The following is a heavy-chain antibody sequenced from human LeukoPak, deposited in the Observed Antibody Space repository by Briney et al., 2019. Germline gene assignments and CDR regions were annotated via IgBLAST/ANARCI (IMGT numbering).Heavy chain of an antibody. V-gene: IGHV3-66*02. Sequence: GGSLRLSCAASGFTVSSNYMSWVRQAPGKGLEWVSVLYSGGGTYYADSVKSRFTISRDNSKNTLYLQMNSLRAEDTAMYYCARAYCSGGSCYYFDYWGQGTLVTVSS. CDR1: GFTVSSNY. J-gene: IGHJ4*02. D-gene: IGHD2-15*01. CDR3: ARAYCSGGSCYYFDY. CDR2: LYSGGGT.